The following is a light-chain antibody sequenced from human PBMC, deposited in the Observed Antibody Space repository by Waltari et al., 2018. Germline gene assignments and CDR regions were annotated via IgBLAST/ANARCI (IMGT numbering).Light chain of an antibody. CDR3: NSYTTSGTVV. J-gene: IGLJ2*01. CDR2: DAT. CDR1: SSDVGPYKF. V-gene: IGLV2-14*03. Sequence: QSALTQPASVSGSPGQSITISCNGTSSDVGPYKFVSWYHQHPGKVPKLIIYDATDRPSVVSSRFSGSNSGNTASLTISGLQAEDEGDYYCNSYTTSGTVVFGGGTKLTVL.